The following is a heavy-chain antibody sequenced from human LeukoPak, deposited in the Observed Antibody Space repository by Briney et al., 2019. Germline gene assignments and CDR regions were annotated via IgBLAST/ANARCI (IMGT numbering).Heavy chain of an antibody. J-gene: IGHJ5*02. CDR1: GGSISSYY. CDR3: ARDPSSFGGRFDP. Sequence: SETLSLTCTVSGGSISSYYWSWIRQPAGKGLEWIGRIYSSGSTNYNPSLKGRVTMSVDTSKNQFSLKLSSVTAADTAVYYCARDPSSFGGRFDPWSQGTLVADSS. V-gene: IGHV4-4*07. CDR2: IYSSGST. D-gene: IGHD3-10*01.